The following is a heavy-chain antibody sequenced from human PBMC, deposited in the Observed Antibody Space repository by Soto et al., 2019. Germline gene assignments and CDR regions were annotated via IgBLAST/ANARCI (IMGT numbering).Heavy chain of an antibody. J-gene: IGHJ5*02. CDR3: ARSWGGYDLNWFDP. D-gene: IGHD5-12*01. V-gene: IGHV4-4*07. CDR1: GGSISSYY. Sequence: SESLSLTCTVSGGSISSYYWSWIRQPAGKGLEWIGRIYTSGRTNYNTSLKSRVTMSVDTSKNQFSLKLSSVTAADTAVYYCARSWGGYDLNWFDPWGQGTLVTV. CDR2: IYTSGRT.